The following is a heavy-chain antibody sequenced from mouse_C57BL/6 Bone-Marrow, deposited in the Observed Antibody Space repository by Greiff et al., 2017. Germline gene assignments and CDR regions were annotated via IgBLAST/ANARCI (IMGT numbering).Heavy chain of an antibody. Sequence: EVQLQESGPVLVKPGASVKMSCKASGYTFTDYYMNWVKQSHGQGLEWIGIINPYNGGTSYNQKFKGKATLTVDKSSSTAYMELSSLTSEDSAVYYCARRRYDAFSYGGQGTLVTLSA. J-gene: IGHJ3*01. D-gene: IGHD2-3*01. V-gene: IGHV1-19*01. CDR3: ARRRYDAFSY. CDR2: INPYNGGT. CDR1: GYTFTDYY.